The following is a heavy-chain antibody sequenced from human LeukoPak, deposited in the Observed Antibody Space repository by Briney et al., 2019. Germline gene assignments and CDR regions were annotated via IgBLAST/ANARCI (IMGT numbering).Heavy chain of an antibody. Sequence: GRSLRLSCAASGFTFSSYGMHWVRQAPGKGLEWVAVISYDGSNKYYADSVKGRFTISRDNSKNTLYLQMNSLRAEDTAVYYCAKDRLAAAGNWFDPWGQGTLVTVSS. J-gene: IGHJ5*02. V-gene: IGHV3-30*18. CDR2: ISYDGSNK. D-gene: IGHD6-13*01. CDR1: GFTFSSYG. CDR3: AKDRLAAAGNWFDP.